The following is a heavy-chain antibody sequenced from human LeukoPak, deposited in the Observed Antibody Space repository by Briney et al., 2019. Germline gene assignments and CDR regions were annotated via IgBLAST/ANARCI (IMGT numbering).Heavy chain of an antibody. D-gene: IGHD2-21*02. CDR3: ARTHCEGDCFSAIRY. CDR2: IYYSGGA. J-gene: IGHJ4*02. Sequence: WIRQPPGKGLEWIGSIYYSGGADYNPSLQSRVTISVDTSKNEFSLKVRSVTAADTAVYFCARTHCEGDCFSAIRYWGQGTPVTVSS. V-gene: IGHV4-39*07.